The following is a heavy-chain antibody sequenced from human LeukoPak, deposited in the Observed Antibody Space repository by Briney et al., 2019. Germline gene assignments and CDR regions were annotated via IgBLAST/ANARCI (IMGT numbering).Heavy chain of an antibody. CDR2: IFYSGST. D-gene: IGHD5-12*01. CDR3: ARTSGSPTFDI. J-gene: IGHJ3*02. Sequence: SETLSLTCTVSGGSISSYYWSWIRQPPGKGLEWIGYIFYSGSTNYNPSLKSRVTISVETSKNQFSLKLSSVTAADTAVYYCARTSGSPTFDIWGQGTMVTVSS. CDR1: GGSISSYY. V-gene: IGHV4-59*08.